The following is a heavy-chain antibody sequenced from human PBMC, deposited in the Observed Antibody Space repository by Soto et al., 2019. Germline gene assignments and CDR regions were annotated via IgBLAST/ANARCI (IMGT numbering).Heavy chain of an antibody. Sequence: VGSLRLSCAASAFTFSSFEMNWVRQAPGKGLEWVSYISTRGRTIYYADSVKGRFTISRDNAKNSLYLQMNSLRAEDTALYYCARMRGGTYYDSSGYFFDYWGLGTLVTVSS. CDR3: ARMRGGTYYDSSGYFFDY. V-gene: IGHV3-48*03. CDR1: AFTFSSFE. D-gene: IGHD3-22*01. CDR2: ISTRGRTI. J-gene: IGHJ4*02.